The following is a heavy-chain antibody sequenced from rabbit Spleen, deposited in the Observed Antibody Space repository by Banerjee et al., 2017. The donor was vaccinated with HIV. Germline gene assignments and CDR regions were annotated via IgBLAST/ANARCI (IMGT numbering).Heavy chain of an antibody. CDR3: ARDTSSSFSSYGMDL. CDR2: IYTGDGGT. D-gene: IGHD1-1*01. V-gene: IGHV1S40*01. J-gene: IGHJ6*01. CDR1: GFSFNSGYD. Sequence: QSLEESGGGLVKPGASLTLTCKASGFSFNSGYDMCWVRQAPGKGLEWVACIYTGDGGTYYARWAKGRFTFSKTSSTTVTLQMTRLTAADTATYFCARDTSSSFSSYGMDLWGQGTLVTVS.